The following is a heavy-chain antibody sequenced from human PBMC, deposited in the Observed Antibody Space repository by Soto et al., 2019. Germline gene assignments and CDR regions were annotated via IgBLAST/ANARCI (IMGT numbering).Heavy chain of an antibody. J-gene: IGHJ1*01. V-gene: IGHV3-30*04. D-gene: IGHD1-26*01. Sequence: QVQLVESGGGVVQPGRSLRLSCAASGFTFNSFTMHWVRQAPGKGLEWVAVISHDGSHKYTADSVKGRFTISRDAPKNTLYLQMNSLRVEDTAIYYCATWEERYFQDWGQGTLVTVSS. CDR3: ATWEERYFQD. CDR2: ISHDGSHK. CDR1: GFTFNSFT.